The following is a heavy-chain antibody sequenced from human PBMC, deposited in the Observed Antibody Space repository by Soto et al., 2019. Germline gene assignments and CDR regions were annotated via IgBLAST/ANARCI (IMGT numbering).Heavy chain of an antibody. CDR2: IYYSGST. D-gene: IGHD2-15*01. J-gene: IGHJ4*02. CDR3: ARRCSGGSCYGVYFDY. Sequence: QVQLQESGPGLVKPSQTLSLTCTVSGGSISSGDYYWSWIRQPPGKGLEWIGYIYYSGSTYYNPSLKSRVTISVDTSQNQFSLKLSSVTAADTAVYYCARRCSGGSCYGVYFDYWGQGTLVTVSS. V-gene: IGHV4-30-4*01. CDR1: GGSISSGDYY.